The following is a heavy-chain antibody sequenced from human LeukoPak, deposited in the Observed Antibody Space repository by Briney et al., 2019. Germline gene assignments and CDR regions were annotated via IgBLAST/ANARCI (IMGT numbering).Heavy chain of an antibody. CDR3: AKVGSLSRGRNWVDP. CDR1: GGSISSYY. V-gene: IGHV4-4*07. CDR2: IDASGSI. D-gene: IGHD2-15*01. Sequence: PSETLSLTCAVSGGSISSYYWSWIRQPAGKGLEWIGRIDASGSINYNPSLKSRVTMSVDRSKNQFSLKLSSVTAADTAVYYCAKVGSLSRGRNWVDPWGQGTLVTVSS. J-gene: IGHJ5*02.